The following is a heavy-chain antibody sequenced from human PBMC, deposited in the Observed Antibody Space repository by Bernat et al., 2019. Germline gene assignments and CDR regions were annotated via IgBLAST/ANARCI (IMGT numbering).Heavy chain of an antibody. J-gene: IGHJ6*03. CDR3: ARSSGGDSSSGYSYYYYYMDV. V-gene: IGHV1-18*01. D-gene: IGHD6-13*01. CDR2: ISAYNGNT. CDR1: GYTFTSYG. Sequence: QVQLVQSGAEVKKPGASVKVSCKASGYTFTSYGISWVRQAPGQGLEWMGWISAYNGNTNYAQKLQGRVTMTTDTSTSTAYMELRSLRSDDTAVYYCARSSGGDSSSGYSYYYYYMDVWGKGTTVTVSS.